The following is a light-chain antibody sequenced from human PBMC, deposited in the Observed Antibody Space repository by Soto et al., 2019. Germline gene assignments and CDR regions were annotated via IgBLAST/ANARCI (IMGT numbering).Light chain of an antibody. Sequence: SVLTQPASVSGAPGQLFIISFTGSSSDVGRYNYVSWYQQHPGKAPKLILYDVANRPSGISDRFSGSKSGNTASLTISGLQAEDEADYYCSSYTSSSTPYVFGTGTKVTVL. CDR3: SSYTSSSTPYV. V-gene: IGLV2-14*01. CDR2: DVA. CDR1: SSDVGRYNY. J-gene: IGLJ1*01.